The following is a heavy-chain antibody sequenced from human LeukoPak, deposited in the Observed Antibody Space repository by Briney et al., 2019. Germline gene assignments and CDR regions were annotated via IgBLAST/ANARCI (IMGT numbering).Heavy chain of an antibody. CDR3: GLDYSSIFDY. CDR1: GYTFTGYF. V-gene: IGHV1-2*02. D-gene: IGHD4-11*01. Sequence: ASVKVSCKASGYTFTGYFMHWVRQAPGQGLEWMGWINPNSGDTNYAQKFQGRVTMTRDTSISTAYMELSRLRSDDTAVYYCGLDYSSIFDYWGQGTLVTVSS. CDR2: INPNSGDT. J-gene: IGHJ4*02.